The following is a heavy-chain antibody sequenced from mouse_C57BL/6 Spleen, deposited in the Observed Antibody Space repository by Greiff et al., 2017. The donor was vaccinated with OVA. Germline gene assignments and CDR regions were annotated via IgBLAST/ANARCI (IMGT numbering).Heavy chain of an antibody. CDR3: TRWGLRRGWFAY. J-gene: IGHJ3*01. Sequence: EVQGVESGEGLVKPGGSLKLSCAASGFTFSSYAMSWVRQTPEKRLEWVAYISSGGDYIYYADTVKGRFTISRDNARNTLYLQMSSLKSEDTAMYYCTRWGLRRGWFAYWGQGTLVTVSA. D-gene: IGHD2-4*01. CDR1: GFTFSSYA. V-gene: IGHV5-9-1*02. CDR2: ISSGGDYI.